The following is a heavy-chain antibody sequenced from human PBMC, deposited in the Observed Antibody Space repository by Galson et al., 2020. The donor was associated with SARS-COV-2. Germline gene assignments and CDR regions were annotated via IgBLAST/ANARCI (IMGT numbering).Heavy chain of an antibody. D-gene: IGHD6-19*01. Sequence: GESLKISCAASGFTFSSYAMSWVRQAPGKGLEWVPAISGSGGSTYYADSVKGRFTISRDNSKNTLYLQMNSLRAEDTAVYYCAKVEWLVREFDYWGQGTLVTVSS. J-gene: IGHJ4*02. V-gene: IGHV3-23*01. CDR3: AKVEWLVREFDY. CDR1: GFTFSSYA. CDR2: ISGSGGST.